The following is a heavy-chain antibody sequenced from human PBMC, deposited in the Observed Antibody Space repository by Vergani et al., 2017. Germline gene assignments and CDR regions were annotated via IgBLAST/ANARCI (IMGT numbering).Heavy chain of an antibody. D-gene: IGHD3-22*01. CDR1: GGSFSGYY. Sequence: QLQLQESGPGLLKPSETLSLTCAVYGGSFSGYYWSWIRQPPGKGLEWIGEINHSGSTNYNPSLKSRVTISVDTSKNQFSLKLSSVTAADTAVYYCARGYYYDSSGYYYLDSWGQGTLVTVSS. J-gene: IGHJ4*02. CDR3: ARGYYYDSSGYYYLDS. CDR2: INHSGST. V-gene: IGHV4-34*01.